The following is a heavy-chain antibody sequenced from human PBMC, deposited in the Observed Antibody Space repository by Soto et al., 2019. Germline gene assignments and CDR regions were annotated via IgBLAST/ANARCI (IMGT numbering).Heavy chain of an antibody. V-gene: IGHV3-23*01. J-gene: IGHJ4*02. CDR3: ANLDNFWSGYYYFEY. Sequence: GGSLRLSCAASGFSISSSGMSCVRKAPGKGLECVSGLRGSGSSTYYADSVKGRLSISRVNSRNTLYMQMNSLRAEDTAVYYCANLDNFWSGYYYFEYWGQGTMVTVSS. D-gene: IGHD3-3*01. CDR1: GFSISSSG. CDR2: LRGSGSST.